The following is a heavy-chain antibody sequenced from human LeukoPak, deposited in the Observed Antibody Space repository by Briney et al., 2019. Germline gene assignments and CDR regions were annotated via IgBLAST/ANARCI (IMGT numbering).Heavy chain of an antibody. CDR2: IYYSGST. CDR3: ARGRDYDFWSGYSHWFDP. D-gene: IGHD3-3*01. V-gene: IGHV4-30-4*08. Sequence: KPSETLSLTCTVSGGSSSISSYYWSWIRQPPGKGLEWIGYIYYSGSTYYNPSLKSRVTISVDTSKNQFSLKLSSVTAADTAVYYCARGRDYDFWSGYSHWFDPWGQGTLVIVSS. CDR1: GGSSSISSYY. J-gene: IGHJ5*02.